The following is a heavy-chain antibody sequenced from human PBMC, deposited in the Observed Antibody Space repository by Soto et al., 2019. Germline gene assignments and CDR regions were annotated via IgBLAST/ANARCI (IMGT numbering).Heavy chain of an antibody. J-gene: IGHJ5*02. Sequence: LSLTCTVSGASLSSISYYWGWIRQPPGKGLEWVGSIFFTGNIYYNPSLKSRVTISVDTSRNQFSLMVNSVTAADTAVYYCASRHCSGGSCYNPGFDPWGQGALVTVSS. V-gene: IGHV4-39*01. D-gene: IGHD2-15*01. CDR3: ASRHCSGGSCYNPGFDP. CDR1: GASLSSISYY. CDR2: IFFTGNI.